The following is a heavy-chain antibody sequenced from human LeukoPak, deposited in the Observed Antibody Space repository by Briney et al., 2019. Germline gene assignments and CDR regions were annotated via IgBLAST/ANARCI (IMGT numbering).Heavy chain of an antibody. V-gene: IGHV3-7*01. J-gene: IGHJ3*02. Sequence: GGALRLSCAASGFTFSSYWMSWGRQAPGKGLEGGANIKQDGREKYYVDSVRGGFTISRDNAKNSLYLQMNSLRAEDTAVYYCARGKIQLWPRSRGAFDIWGQGTMVTVSS. CDR2: IKQDGREK. CDR1: GFTFSSYW. CDR3: ARGKIQLWPRSRGAFDI. D-gene: IGHD5-18*01.